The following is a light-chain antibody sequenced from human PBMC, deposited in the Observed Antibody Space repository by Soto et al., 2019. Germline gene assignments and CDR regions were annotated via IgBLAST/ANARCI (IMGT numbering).Light chain of an antibody. CDR1: QSVSSN. V-gene: IGKV3-15*01. CDR2: GAS. CDR3: QQFNNLPRT. Sequence: EIVMTQSPATLSVSPGERATLSCRASQSVSSNLAWYQQKGGQAPRLLIYGASTRATGIPARFSGSGSGTEFTLTISSLQSEDFAVYYCQQFNNLPRTFGQGTKVEIK. J-gene: IGKJ1*01.